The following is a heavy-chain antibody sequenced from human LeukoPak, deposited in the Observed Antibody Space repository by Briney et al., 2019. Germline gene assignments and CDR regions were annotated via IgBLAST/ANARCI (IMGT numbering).Heavy chain of an antibody. Sequence: ASVKVSCKASGYTFTSYGISWVRQAPGQGLEWMGWISAYNGNTNYAQKLQGRVTMTTDTSTSTAYMELSSLRSEDTAVYYCARANVDKVAFDIWGQGTMVTVSS. CDR3: ARANVDKVAFDI. V-gene: IGHV1-18*01. J-gene: IGHJ3*02. CDR2: ISAYNGNT. D-gene: IGHD5-12*01. CDR1: GYTFTSYG.